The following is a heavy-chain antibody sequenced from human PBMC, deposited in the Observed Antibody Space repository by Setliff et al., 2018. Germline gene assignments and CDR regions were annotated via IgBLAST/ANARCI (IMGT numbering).Heavy chain of an antibody. CDR1: GGSFSGYY. CDR2: INHSGST. D-gene: IGHD6-19*01. V-gene: IGHV4-34*01. Sequence: TLSLTCAVYGGSFSGYYWSWIRQPPGKGLEWIGEINHSGSTNYNPSLKSRVTISVDTSKNQFSLKLSSVTAADTAVYYCARGYGYSSGWYRVYFDYWG. J-gene: IGHJ4*01. CDR3: ARGYGYSSGWYRVYFDY.